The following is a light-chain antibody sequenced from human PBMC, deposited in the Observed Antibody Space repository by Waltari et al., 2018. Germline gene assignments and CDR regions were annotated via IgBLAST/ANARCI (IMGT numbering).Light chain of an antibody. V-gene: IGLV2-14*01. J-gene: IGLJ1*01. CDR3: SSYTSSSTLYV. Sequence: QSALTQPASVSGSPGQTIAISCTGTSSDIGSYNYVSWYQQHPGQAPKLLIYDVNQRPSGGSHRFSGSTSGNTASLTISGLRAEDEADFYCSSYTSSSTLYVFGSGTKVTVL. CDR2: DVN. CDR1: SSDIGSYNY.